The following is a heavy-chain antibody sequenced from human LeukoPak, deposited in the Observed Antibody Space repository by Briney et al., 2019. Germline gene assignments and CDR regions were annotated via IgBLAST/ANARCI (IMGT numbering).Heavy chain of an antibody. Sequence: PSETLSLTCTVSGGSISSYYWSWIRQPAGKGLEWIGRIYTSGSTNYNPSLKSRVTMSVDTSKNQFSLKLSSVTAADTAVYYCARGTYSSSWYSDGMDAWGQGTTVTVSS. CDR3: ARGTYSSSWYSDGMDA. CDR1: GGSISSYY. D-gene: IGHD6-13*01. V-gene: IGHV4-4*07. J-gene: IGHJ6*02. CDR2: IYTSGST.